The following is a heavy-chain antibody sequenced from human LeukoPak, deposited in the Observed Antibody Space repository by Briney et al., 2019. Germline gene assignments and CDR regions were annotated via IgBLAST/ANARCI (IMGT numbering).Heavy chain of an antibody. Sequence: GGSLRLSCAASGFTFSSYAMMWVRQAPGKGLEWVSTVSGSGGGTYYADSVKGRFTISRDNSKNTLYLQMNSLRGEDTAVYYCAKGAGAGQVDWFHPWGQGTLVTVSS. D-gene: IGHD1-26*01. CDR1: GFTFSSYA. V-gene: IGHV3-23*01. J-gene: IGHJ5*02. CDR2: VSGSGGGT. CDR3: AKGAGAGQVDWFHP.